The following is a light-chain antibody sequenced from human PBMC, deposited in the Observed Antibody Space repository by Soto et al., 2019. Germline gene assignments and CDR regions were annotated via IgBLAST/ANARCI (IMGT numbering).Light chain of an antibody. Sequence: EMVLTQSPSTLSLSQGERATLSFRASQSVTRFLAWYQQKPGQAPRLLIYDASKRASGIPARFSGSGSGTDFSITIGSLEPEDFAVYYCQQSNYWHLTFGGGTKVESK. CDR2: DAS. CDR1: QSVTRF. J-gene: IGKJ4*01. V-gene: IGKV3-11*01. CDR3: QQSNYWHLT.